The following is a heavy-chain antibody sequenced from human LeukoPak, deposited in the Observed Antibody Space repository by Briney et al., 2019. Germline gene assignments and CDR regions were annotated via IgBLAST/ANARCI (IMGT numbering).Heavy chain of an antibody. J-gene: IGHJ5*02. V-gene: IGHV4-34*01. CDR3: ARGRRGYYYGSGSYLQGPPLDP. CDR2: IDHSGST. D-gene: IGHD3-10*01. CDR1: GGSFSGYY. Sequence: SETLSLTCAVYGGSFSGYYWSWIRQPPGKGLEWIGEIDHSGSTNYNPSLKSRVTISVDTSKNQFSLKLSSVTAADTAVYYCARGRRGYYYGSGSYLQGPPLDPWGQGTLVTVSS.